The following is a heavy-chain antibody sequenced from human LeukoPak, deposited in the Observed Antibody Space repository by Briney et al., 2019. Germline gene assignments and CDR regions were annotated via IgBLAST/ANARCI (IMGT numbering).Heavy chain of an antibody. CDR3: ARLYYDILTAIRN. Sequence: AGGSLRLSCAAPGFTVRSNYMSWVRQAPGKGLEWVSIIYNDGGTYYADSVKGRFTISRDNSKNTLFLQMNSLRAEDTAVYFCARLYYDILTAIRNWGQGTLVTVSS. V-gene: IGHV3-53*01. D-gene: IGHD3-9*01. CDR1: GFTVRSNY. J-gene: IGHJ4*02. CDR2: IYNDGGT.